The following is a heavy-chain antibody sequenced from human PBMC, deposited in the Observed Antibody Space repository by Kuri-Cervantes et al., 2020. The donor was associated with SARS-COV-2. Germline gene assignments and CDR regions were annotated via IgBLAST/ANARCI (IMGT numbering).Heavy chain of an antibody. J-gene: IGHJ4*02. D-gene: IGHD3-3*01. V-gene: IGHV4-39*01. Sequence: SETLSLTCTVSGGPISSSSYYWGWIRQPPGKGLEWIGSIYYSGSTYYNPSLKSRVTISVDTSKNQFSLKLSSVTAADTAVYYSARRSTSITIFGVVNINPFDYWGQGTLVTVSS. CDR1: GGPISSSSYY. CDR2: IYYSGST. CDR3: ARRSTSITIFGVVNINPFDY.